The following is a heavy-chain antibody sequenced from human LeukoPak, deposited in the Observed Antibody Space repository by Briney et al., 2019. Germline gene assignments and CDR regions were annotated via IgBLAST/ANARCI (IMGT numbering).Heavy chain of an antibody. J-gene: IGHJ4*02. Sequence: RGSLRLSCAASGFTASSNYMSWVRQAPGKGLEWVSVIYSGGSTYYADSVKGRFTISRDNSQNTLFLQMDTLRVEDTAVYYCARGQTNPFDYWGQGTLVTVSS. CDR2: IYSGGST. V-gene: IGHV3-66*01. CDR3: ARGQTNPFDY. CDR1: GFTASSNY.